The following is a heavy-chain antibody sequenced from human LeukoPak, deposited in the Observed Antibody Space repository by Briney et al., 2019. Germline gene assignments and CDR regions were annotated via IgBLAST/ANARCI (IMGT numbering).Heavy chain of an antibody. J-gene: IGHJ4*02. V-gene: IGHV3-21*01. CDR2: ITDSGSNT. CDR3: VRGDKSSGWYFFDY. Sequence: GGSLRLSCVAPGFTFSTYGMSWVRQAPGKGLEWVSAITDSGSNTEYADSVKGRFTISRDNAKNSLYLQMNGLRAEDTAVYYCVRGDKSSGWYFFDYWGQGTLVTVSS. CDR1: GFTFSTYG. D-gene: IGHD6-19*01.